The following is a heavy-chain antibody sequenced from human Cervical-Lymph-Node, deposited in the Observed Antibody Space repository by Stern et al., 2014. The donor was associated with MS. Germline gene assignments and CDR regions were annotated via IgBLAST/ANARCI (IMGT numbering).Heavy chain of an antibody. D-gene: IGHD1-26*01. Sequence: VQLVESGAEVKKPGASVKVSCQASGYTFSDYYMHWVRQAPGQGLEWMGWINPKSGGTSYAPKFQGRVTMTWDTSISTPYMELSSLRSDDTAMYYCARDGRGSGKSYFDPWGQGTLVTVSS. V-gene: IGHV1-2*02. CDR1: GYTFSDYY. CDR2: INPKSGGT. CDR3: ARDGRGSGKSYFDP. J-gene: IGHJ5*02.